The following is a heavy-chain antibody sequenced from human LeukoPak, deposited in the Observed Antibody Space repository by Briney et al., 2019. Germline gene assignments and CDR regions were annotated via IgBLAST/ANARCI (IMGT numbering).Heavy chain of an antibody. CDR1: GFTVSSNY. D-gene: IGHD6-6*01. Sequence: GGSLRLSCAASGFTVSSNYMSWVRQAPGKGLEWVSVIYSGGSTYYADSVKGRFTISRDNSKNTLYLQMNSLRAEDTAVYYCAKETHYSSSVVDYWGQGTLVTVSS. CDR3: AKETHYSSSVVDY. V-gene: IGHV3-53*01. CDR2: IYSGGST. J-gene: IGHJ4*02.